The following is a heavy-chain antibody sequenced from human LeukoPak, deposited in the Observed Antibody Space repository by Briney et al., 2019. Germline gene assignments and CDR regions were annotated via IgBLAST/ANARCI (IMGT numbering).Heavy chain of an antibody. CDR1: GFTVSSNY. V-gene: IGHV3-53*01. D-gene: IGHD5-18*01. CDR2: IYSGGST. CDR3: ASSGYRYAEYFQH. J-gene: IGHJ1*01. Sequence: PGRSLRLSCAASGFTVSSNYMSWVRQAPGKGLEWVSVIYSGGSTYYADSVKGRFTISRDNSKNTLYLQMNSLRAEDTAVYYCASSGYRYAEYFQHWGQGTLVTVSS.